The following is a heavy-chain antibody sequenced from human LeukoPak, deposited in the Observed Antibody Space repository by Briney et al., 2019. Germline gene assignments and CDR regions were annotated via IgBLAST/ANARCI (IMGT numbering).Heavy chain of an antibody. CDR2: IYSGGST. CDR1: GFTVISNY. CDR3: ARVNDYYGSHFDY. J-gene: IGHJ4*02. V-gene: IGHV3-66*01. D-gene: IGHD3-22*01. Sequence: PGGSLRLSCAASGFTVISNYMSWVRQAPGKGLEWVSVIYSGGSTNYADSVRGRFTISRDTSKNPLYLQMNSLRGEDTAVYYCARVNDYYGSHFDYWGQGTLVTVSS.